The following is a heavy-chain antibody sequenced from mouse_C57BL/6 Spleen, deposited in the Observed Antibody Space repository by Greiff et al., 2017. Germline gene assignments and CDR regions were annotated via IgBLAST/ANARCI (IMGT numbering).Heavy chain of an antibody. V-gene: IGHV1-64*01. CDR2: IHPNSGST. J-gene: IGHJ1*03. CDR3: ARGYYGYGDWYFDG. D-gene: IGHD2-2*01. CDR1: GYTFTSYW. Sequence: QVQLQQPGAELVKPGASVKLSCKASGYTFTSYWMHWVKQRPGQGLEWIGMIHPNSGSTNYNEKFKSKATLTVDKSSSTAYMQLSSLTSEDSAVYYCARGYYGYGDWYFDGWGTGTTVTVSS.